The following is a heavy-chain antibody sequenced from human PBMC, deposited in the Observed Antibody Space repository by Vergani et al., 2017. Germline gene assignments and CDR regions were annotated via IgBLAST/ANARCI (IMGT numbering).Heavy chain of an antibody. V-gene: IGHV3-23*01. J-gene: IGHJ5*02. Sequence: EVQLLQSGGGVIQPGGSVRLSCAASGFTFSACPMTWVRQAPGKGLEWVSAISARYPSTYYADSVKGRFTISRDNSKNMLYLQMNTLTVDDTATYFCATQRERFGDLRGRWFDPWGQGTLVTVSS. CDR1: GFTFSACP. D-gene: IGHD1-1*01. CDR3: ATQRERFGDLRGRWFDP. CDR2: ISARYPST.